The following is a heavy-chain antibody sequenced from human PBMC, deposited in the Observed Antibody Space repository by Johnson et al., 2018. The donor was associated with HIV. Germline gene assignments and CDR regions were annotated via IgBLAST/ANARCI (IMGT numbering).Heavy chain of an antibody. CDR2: ISWDGGST. D-gene: IGHD6-19*01. CDR1: GFTFDDYT. J-gene: IGHJ3*02. CDR3: ARGVGSGWYFEIGDDAFDI. V-gene: IGHV3-43*01. Sequence: VQLVESGGGLVKPGGSLRLSCAASGFTFDDYTMHWVRQGPGQGLEWVSLISWDGGSTYYGDSLMGRFPLSIANSKNTLYLQMNSLRAEDTAVYYCARGVGSGWYFEIGDDAFDIWGQGTMVTVSS.